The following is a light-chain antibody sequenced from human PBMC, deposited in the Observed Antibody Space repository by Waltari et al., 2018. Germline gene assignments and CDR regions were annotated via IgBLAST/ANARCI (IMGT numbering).Light chain of an antibody. V-gene: IGKV3D-15*01. CDR3: QQYFDWPLYT. Sequence: EVVMTQSPATLSVSPGQRATLSCRASQCVSSNLAWYPQRPGQAPRLVIYGATTWATGIPARFTGRGSGTEFTLTISSLQSDDSGIYFCQQYFDWPLYTFGQGTKLEIK. CDR2: GAT. CDR1: QCVSSN. J-gene: IGKJ2*01.